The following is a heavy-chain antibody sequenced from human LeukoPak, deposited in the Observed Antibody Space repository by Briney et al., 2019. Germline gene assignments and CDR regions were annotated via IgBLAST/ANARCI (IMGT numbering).Heavy chain of an antibody. J-gene: IGHJ5*02. D-gene: IGHD3-10*01. CDR3: ARDHSGFPNWFDP. CDR2: IIPIFGTA. CDR1: GGTFSSYA. V-gene: IGHV1-69*13. Sequence: GASVKVSCKASGGTFSSYAISWVRQAPGQGLEWMGGIIPIFGTANYAQKFQGRVTITADESTSTAYMELSSLRSEDTAVYYCARDHSGFPNWFDPWGQGTLVTVSS.